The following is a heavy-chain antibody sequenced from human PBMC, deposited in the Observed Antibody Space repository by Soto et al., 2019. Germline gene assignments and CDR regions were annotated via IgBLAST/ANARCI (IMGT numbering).Heavy chain of an antibody. V-gene: IGHV1-2*04. D-gene: IGHD3-22*01. Sequence: HVQLVQSGAEVKKPGASVKVSCKASGYTFTGDYMHWVRQAPGQGLEWMGWINPNSGGTNYAQKFQGCVTMTRDTSISTAYMELSRLRSDDTAVYYCARAGVYYYDSSGYSLFYYWGQGTLVTVSS. CDR1: GYTFTGDY. CDR3: ARAGVYYYDSSGYSLFYY. CDR2: INPNSGGT. J-gene: IGHJ4*02.